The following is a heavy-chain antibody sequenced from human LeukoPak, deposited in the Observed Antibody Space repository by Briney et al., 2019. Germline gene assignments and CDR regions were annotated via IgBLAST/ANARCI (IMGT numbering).Heavy chain of an antibody. V-gene: IGHV3-33*06. D-gene: IGHD2-15*01. J-gene: IGHJ4*02. Sequence: GGSLRLSCAASGFTLSSYGMHWVRQAPGKGLEWVAVIWYDGSNKYYSDSVKGRFTISRDNSKNTLYLQMNSLRAEDTAVYYCAKDGGWVAQGLFDYWGQGTLVTVSS. CDR1: GFTLSSYG. CDR2: IWYDGSNK. CDR3: AKDGGWVAQGLFDY.